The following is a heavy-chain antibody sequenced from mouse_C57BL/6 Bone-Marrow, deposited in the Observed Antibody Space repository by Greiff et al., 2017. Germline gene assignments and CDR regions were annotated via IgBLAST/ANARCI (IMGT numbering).Heavy chain of an antibody. CDR1: GFSLTSYG. Sequence: VQLVESGPGLVAPSQSLSITCTVSGFSLTSYGVHLVRQPPGKGLEWLVVIWRGGSPTYNSALKSSLSISKDNAKSKVLLKMNSLQTDDTAMYYCARYPGIYYYAMDYWGQGTSVTVSS. D-gene: IGHD4-1*01. CDR2: IWRGGSP. J-gene: IGHJ4*01. V-gene: IGHV2-6*03. CDR3: ARYPGIYYYAMDY.